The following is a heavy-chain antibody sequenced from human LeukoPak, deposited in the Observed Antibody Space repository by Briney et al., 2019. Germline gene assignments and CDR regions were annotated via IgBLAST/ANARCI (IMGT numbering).Heavy chain of an antibody. Sequence: GGSLRLSCAASGFTFSSYWMHWVRQAPGKGLVWVSRINTDGSSTSYADSVKGRFTISRDNSKNTLYLQMNSLRAEDTAVYYCARETTLGGAAADHHGMDVWGQGTTVTVSS. J-gene: IGHJ6*02. CDR1: GFTFSSYW. CDR3: ARETTLGGAAADHHGMDV. V-gene: IGHV3-74*01. D-gene: IGHD6-13*01. CDR2: INTDGSST.